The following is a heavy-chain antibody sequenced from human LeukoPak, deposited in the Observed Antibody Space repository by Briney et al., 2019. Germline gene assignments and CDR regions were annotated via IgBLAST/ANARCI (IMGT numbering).Heavy chain of an antibody. Sequence: SETLSLTCTVSGGSISSYYWSWIRQPPGKGLEWIGYIYYSGSTNYNPSLKSRVTISVDTSKNQFSLKLSSVTAADTAVYYCARDLTRYTYYDYVWGTPREFDYWGQGTLVTVSS. CDR1: GGSISSYY. CDR3: ARDLTRYTYYDYVWGTPREFDY. D-gene: IGHD3-16*01. J-gene: IGHJ4*02. CDR2: IYYSGST. V-gene: IGHV4-59*12.